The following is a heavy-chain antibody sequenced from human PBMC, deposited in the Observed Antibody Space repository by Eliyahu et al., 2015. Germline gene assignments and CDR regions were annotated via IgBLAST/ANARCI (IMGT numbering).Heavy chain of an antibody. J-gene: IGHJ4*02. CDR1: GXXXTSYW. CDR2: IDPSDSYT. Sequence: EVQLVQSGAEVKKPGXSLRISCKGXGXXXTSYWISWVRXMPGKGLEWMGRIDPSDSYTNYSPSFQGHVTISADKSISTAYLQWSSLKASDTAMYYCATLIVGATRDFDYWGQGTLVTVSS. CDR3: ATLIVGATRDFDY. D-gene: IGHD1-26*01. V-gene: IGHV5-10-1*03.